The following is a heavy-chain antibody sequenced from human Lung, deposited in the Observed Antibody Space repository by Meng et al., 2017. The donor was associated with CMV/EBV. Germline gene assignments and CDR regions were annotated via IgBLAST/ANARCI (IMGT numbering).Heavy chain of an antibody. CDR2: VFYTRST. Sequence: SXTXSLTCTVSGDSITDYYWIWIRQPPGKAPQYIGDVFYTRSTTYNPSLKGRVIISLDSSKSKLSLKLSPVTAADTAVYYCARVQAGSFDVWGQGTTVTVSS. CDR1: GDSITDYY. V-gene: IGHV4-59*01. CDR3: ARVQAGSFDV. J-gene: IGHJ3*01.